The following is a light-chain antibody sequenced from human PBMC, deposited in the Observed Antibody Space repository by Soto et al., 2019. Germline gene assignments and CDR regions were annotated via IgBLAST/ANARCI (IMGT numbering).Light chain of an antibody. J-gene: IGKJ1*01. CDR2: GTS. CDR3: QQYGTTPRT. Sequence: EIVLTQSPGILSLSPGARATLSCRASQTVAYTSLAWYQPRPVQAPRLLIYGTSTRATGTPDRFIGSGSGTAFTLTISRLEPEEFAVYYCQQYGTTPRTFGQGTKVE. V-gene: IGKV3-20*01. CDR1: QTVAYTS.